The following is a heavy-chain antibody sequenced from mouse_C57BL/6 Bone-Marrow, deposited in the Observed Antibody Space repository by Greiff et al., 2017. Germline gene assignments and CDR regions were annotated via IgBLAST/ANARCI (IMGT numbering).Heavy chain of an antibody. CDR2: ISYDGSN. D-gene: IGHD1-1*01. Sequence: EVKLQESGPGLVKPSQSLSLTCSVTGYSITSGYYWNWIRQFPGNKLEWMGYISYDGSNNYNPSLKNRLSITRDTSKNQFFLKLNSVTTEDTATYYCARVDYYGSSPAWFAYWGQGTLVTVSA. V-gene: IGHV3-6*01. CDR1: GYSITSGYY. J-gene: IGHJ3*01. CDR3: ARVDYYGSSPAWFAY.